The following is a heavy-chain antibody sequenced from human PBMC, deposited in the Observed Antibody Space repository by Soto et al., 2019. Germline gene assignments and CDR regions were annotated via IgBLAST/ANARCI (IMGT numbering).Heavy chain of an antibody. V-gene: IGHV3-21*01. J-gene: IGHJ4*02. D-gene: IGHD2-8*02. Sequence: EVQLVESGGGLVKPGGSLRLSCAASGFTFSSYSMDWVRQAPGKGLEWVSSISTSSAYIYYADSVKGRFTISRDNAKNSLYLQMNSLRAEDTAVYYCARDWHTGYYFDYWGQGTLVTVSS. CDR3: ARDWHTGYYFDY. CDR1: GFTFSSYS. CDR2: ISTSSAYI.